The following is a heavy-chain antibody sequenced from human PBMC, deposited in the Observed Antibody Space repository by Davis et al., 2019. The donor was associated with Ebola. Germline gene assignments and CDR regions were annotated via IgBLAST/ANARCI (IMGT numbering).Heavy chain of an antibody. J-gene: IGHJ6*04. V-gene: IGHV3-30-3*01. CDR1: GFTFSSYA. Sequence: GESLKISCAASGFTFSSYAMHWVRQAPGKGLEWVAVISYDGNNKYYADSVKGRFTISRDNSKKTLYLQMNSLRAEDTAVYYCASVGMDVWGKGTTVTVSS. CDR3: ASVGMDV. CDR2: ISYDGNNK.